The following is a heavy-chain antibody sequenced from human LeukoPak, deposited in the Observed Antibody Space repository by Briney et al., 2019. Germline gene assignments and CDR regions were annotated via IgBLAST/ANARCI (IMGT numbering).Heavy chain of an antibody. D-gene: IGHD3-22*01. CDR1: GGSISSGDYY. CDR2: IYYSGST. Sequence: SETLSLTCTVSGGSISSGDYYWSWIRQPPGKGLEWIGYIYYSGSTYYNPSLKSRVTISVDTSKNQFSLKLSSVTAADTAVYYCARIHYYDSSGYYYKPLYYFDYRGQGTLVTVSS. J-gene: IGHJ4*02. CDR3: ARIHYYDSSGYYYKPLYYFDY. V-gene: IGHV4-30-4*01.